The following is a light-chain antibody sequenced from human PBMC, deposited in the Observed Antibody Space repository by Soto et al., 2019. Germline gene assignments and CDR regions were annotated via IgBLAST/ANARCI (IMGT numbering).Light chain of an antibody. CDR2: EVS. V-gene: IGLV2-14*01. CDR1: SSDVGGYNY. CDR3: SSYTSSSTPVV. J-gene: IGLJ2*01. Sequence: QSVLTQPASLSGSPGQSITISCTGTSSDVGGYNYVSWYQQHPGKAPKLMIYEVSNRPSGVSNRFSCSKSGNTAALTISGLQDDDEADYYGSSYTSSSTPVVFGGGTKVTVL.